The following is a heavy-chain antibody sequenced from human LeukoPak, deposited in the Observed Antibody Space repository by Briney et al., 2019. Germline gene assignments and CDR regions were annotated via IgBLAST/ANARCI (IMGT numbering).Heavy chain of an antibody. V-gene: IGHV6-1*01. CDR3: SRGINTSPYGMDV. CDR2: TYYRSRWYN. J-gene: IGHJ6*04. Sequence: SRTLSLTCAISGDSVSSNSAAWNWIRQSPSRGLEWLGRTYYRSRWYNDYAVSVQSRITINADTSKNQFSLQLNSVTPEDTAVYYCSRGINTSPYGMDVWGKGTTVTVSS. CDR1: GDSVSSNSAA. D-gene: IGHD2-2*01.